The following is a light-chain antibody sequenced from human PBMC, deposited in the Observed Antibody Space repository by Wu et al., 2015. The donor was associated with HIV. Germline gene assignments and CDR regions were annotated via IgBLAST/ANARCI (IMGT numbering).Light chain of an antibody. V-gene: IGKV3-11*01. CDR3: QHRRNWPLVT. Sequence: EIMLTQSPANLSLSPGETATLSCRASQSVTRLAWYQQKPGQPPRLVIYDAINRASGTAARFSGSGSGTDFTLIINRLEPEDFAIYYCQHRRNWPLVTFGGGLRWR. CDR1: QSVTR. CDR2: DAI. J-gene: IGKJ4*01.